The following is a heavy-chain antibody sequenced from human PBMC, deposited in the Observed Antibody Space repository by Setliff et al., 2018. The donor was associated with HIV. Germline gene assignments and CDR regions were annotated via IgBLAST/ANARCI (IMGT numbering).Heavy chain of an antibody. D-gene: IGHD3-22*01. V-gene: IGHV4-4*09. Sequence: SETLSLTCTVAGGSISSYYWSWIRQPPGKGLEWIGYIYTSGSTNYNPSLKSRVTISVDTSKNQFSLKLSSVTAADTAVYYCARGLSFYDPGGFDYWGQGTLVTVSS. CDR1: GGSISSYY. CDR2: IYTSGST. CDR3: ARGLSFYDPGGFDY. J-gene: IGHJ4*02.